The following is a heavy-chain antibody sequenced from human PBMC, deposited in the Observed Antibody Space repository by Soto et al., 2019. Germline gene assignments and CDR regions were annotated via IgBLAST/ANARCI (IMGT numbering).Heavy chain of an antibody. CDR1: GDSISSGGYY. D-gene: IGHD2-2*01. CDR3: ARLNPIVVVPTAIGWFDP. Sequence: QVQLQESGPGLVKPSQTLSLTCTVSGDSISSGGYYWSWIRQSPGKGLEWIGYIFYSGYSYYNPSLKSRLFISVDTSKNHFSLRLSSVTAADTAGYYCARLNPIVVVPTAIGWFDPWGQGALVTVSS. V-gene: IGHV4-31*03. J-gene: IGHJ5*02. CDR2: IFYSGYS.